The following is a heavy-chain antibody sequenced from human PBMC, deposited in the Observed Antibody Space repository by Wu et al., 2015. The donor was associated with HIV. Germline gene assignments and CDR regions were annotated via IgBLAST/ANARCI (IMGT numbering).Heavy chain of an antibody. V-gene: IGHV1-18*01. CDR3: ARAHGFGGPDN. D-gene: IGHD3-10*01. Sequence: QVQLVQSGAEVKKPGASVKVSCKASGYIFTDYGVSWVRQAPGQGLEWMGWISAYTAKTKYVEKLQGRVTMTTDTSTSTAYMELRSLRTDDTAVYYCARAHGFGGPDNWGQGTLVTVSS. CDR1: GYIFTDYG. CDR2: ISAYTAKT. J-gene: IGHJ4*02.